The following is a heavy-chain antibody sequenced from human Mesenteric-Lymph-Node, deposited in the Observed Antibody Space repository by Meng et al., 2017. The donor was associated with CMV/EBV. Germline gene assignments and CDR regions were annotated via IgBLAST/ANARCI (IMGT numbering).Heavy chain of an antibody. J-gene: IGHJ4*02. V-gene: IGHV5-51*01. D-gene: IGHD2-15*01. CDR2: IYPGDSDT. CDR1: GYSFISYW. Sequence: GGSLRLSCQGSGYSFISYWIGWVRQVPGKGLEWMAIIYPGDSDTRYSPSFQGQVTISADKSISTAYLQWTSLKASDTAMYYCARLTSALGSCRGSSCYGDYWGQGTLVTVSS. CDR3: ARLTSALGSCRGSSCYGDY.